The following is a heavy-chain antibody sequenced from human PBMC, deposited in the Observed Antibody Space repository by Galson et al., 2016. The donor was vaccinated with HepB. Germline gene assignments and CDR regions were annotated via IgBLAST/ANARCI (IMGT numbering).Heavy chain of an antibody. CDR2: MNPNSGNT. CDR1: GYTFTNYD. J-gene: IGHJ4*02. V-gene: IGHV1-8*01. D-gene: IGHD7-27*01. CDR3: ARNPALTGDFDY. Sequence: SVKVSCKASGYTFTNYDINWVRQATGQGPEWMGWMNPNSGNTGYAQKFQGRITMTRDISISTAYMELSSLRSEDTAVYYCARNPALTGDFDYWGQGFLVTVSS.